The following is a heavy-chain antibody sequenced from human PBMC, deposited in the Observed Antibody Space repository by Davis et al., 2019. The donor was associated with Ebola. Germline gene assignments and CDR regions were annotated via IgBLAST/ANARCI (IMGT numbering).Heavy chain of an antibody. J-gene: IGHJ4*02. Sequence: GESLKISCAGSGFTLNNHAMSWVRQAPGKGLEWVSSISGSGFITYYADSVKGRFTISRDNPKNTLYLQMNSLRAEDTAVYYCARGYDYLWGSYRPVSLFDYWGQGTLVTVSS. CDR3: ARGYDYLWGSYRPVSLFDY. CDR1: GFTLNNHA. CDR2: ISGSGFIT. V-gene: IGHV3-23*01. D-gene: IGHD3-16*02.